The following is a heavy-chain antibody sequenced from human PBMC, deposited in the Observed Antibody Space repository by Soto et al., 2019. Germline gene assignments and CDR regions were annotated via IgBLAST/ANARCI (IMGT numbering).Heavy chain of an antibody. CDR1: GFSFGDYI. J-gene: IGHJ4*02. Sequence: GGSLRLSCSASGFSFGDYIMSWFRQAPGKGLEWVGFIRSNSYGGTAEYAASVQGRFTMSRDDSKSIAYLQMNSLKTEDTAVYYCSRDGRIVATKYYFDYWGQGTLVTVSS. V-gene: IGHV3-49*03. CDR2: IRSNSYGGTA. CDR3: SRDGRIVATKYYFDY. D-gene: IGHD5-12*01.